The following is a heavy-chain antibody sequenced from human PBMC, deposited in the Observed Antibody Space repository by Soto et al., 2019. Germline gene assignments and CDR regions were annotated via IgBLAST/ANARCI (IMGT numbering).Heavy chain of an antibody. D-gene: IGHD1-1*01. J-gene: IGHJ5*02. V-gene: IGHV4-30-2*01. CDR2: IYHSGST. Sequence: QLQLQESGSGLVRPSQTLSLTCAVSGGSISSGGYSWNWIRQPPGKGLEWIGYIYHSGSTLYSPSLKSRVTISVDKSKNQFPLKLSSVTAADTAVYYSARDQLEGDWFDPWGQGTLVTVSS. CDR1: GGSISSGGYS. CDR3: ARDQLEGDWFDP.